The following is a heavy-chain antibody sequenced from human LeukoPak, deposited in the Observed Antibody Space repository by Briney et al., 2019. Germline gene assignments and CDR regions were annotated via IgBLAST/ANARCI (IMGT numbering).Heavy chain of an antibody. CDR3: TVQLSQ. Sequence: GGSLRLSCAASGFTFSNAWMSWVRQAPGKGLEWVGRIKSKIDGGTIEYAAPVKGRFTMSRDDSKNTLDLQMNSLKAEDTAVYYCTVQLSQWGQGTLVTVSS. J-gene: IGHJ4*02. CDR1: GFTFSNAW. V-gene: IGHV3-15*01. CDR2: IKSKIDGGTI. D-gene: IGHD6-6*01.